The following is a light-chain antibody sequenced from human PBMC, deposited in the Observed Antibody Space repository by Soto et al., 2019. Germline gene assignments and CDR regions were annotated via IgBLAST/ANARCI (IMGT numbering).Light chain of an antibody. CDR2: GAS. V-gene: IGKV3-20*01. Sequence: EIVLTQSPGTLSLSPGERATLSCRASQSVSNNYLAWYQQRPGQAPRLLIYGASSRASGIPDRFSGSGSGTDFTLTINRLEPEDFAVYYCQQYGSSPNTFDQGTKLEIK. CDR3: QQYGSSPNT. J-gene: IGKJ2*01. CDR1: QSVSNNY.